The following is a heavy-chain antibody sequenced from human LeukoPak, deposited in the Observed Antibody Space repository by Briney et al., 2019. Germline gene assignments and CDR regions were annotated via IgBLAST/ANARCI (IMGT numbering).Heavy chain of an antibody. J-gene: IGHJ3*02. CDR2: ISVYNGNT. CDR3: ARDRRDILTGPQSSDAFDI. V-gene: IGHV1-18*01. D-gene: IGHD3-9*01. Sequence: GASVKVSCKASAYTFTSYGISWVRQAPGQGLEWMGWISVYNGNTNYAQKLQGRVTLTTDTSTSTAYMELRSLRSDDTAVYYCARDRRDILTGPQSSDAFDIWGQGTMVTVSS. CDR1: AYTFTSYG.